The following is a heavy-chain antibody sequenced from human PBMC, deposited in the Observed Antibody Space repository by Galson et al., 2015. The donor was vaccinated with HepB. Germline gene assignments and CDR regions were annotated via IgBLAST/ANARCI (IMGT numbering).Heavy chain of an antibody. Sequence: SLRLSCAASGFTFSSYAMSWVRQAPGKGLEWVSIISGSGGSTYYADSVKGRFTISRDYSKNTLYLQMNSLRAEDTAVYYCAKWSVAASFDYWGQGTLVTVSS. CDR2: ISGSGGST. J-gene: IGHJ4*02. CDR1: GFTFSSYA. D-gene: IGHD2-15*01. CDR3: AKWSVAASFDY. V-gene: IGHV3-23*01.